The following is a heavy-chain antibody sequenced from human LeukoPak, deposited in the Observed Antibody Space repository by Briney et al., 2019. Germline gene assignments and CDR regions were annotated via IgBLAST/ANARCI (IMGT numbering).Heavy chain of an antibody. J-gene: IGHJ4*02. CDR3: GRIIYYYETGGFRDYFDS. V-gene: IGHV4-61*02. CDR2: IYISWTA. CDR1: GGSIGGSYY. D-gene: IGHD3-22*01. Sequence: SETLSLTCTVSGGSIGGSYYWNWIRQPAGKGLEGSGRIYISWTANYNPSLTSRVTISAATSKNQFSLKLTSGTAADTAIYYCGRIIYYYETGGFRDYFDSWGQGTLVTVSS.